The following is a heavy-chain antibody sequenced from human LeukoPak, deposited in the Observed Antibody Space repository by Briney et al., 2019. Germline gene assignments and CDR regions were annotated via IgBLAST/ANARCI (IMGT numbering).Heavy chain of an antibody. CDR3: VSPRGFSYGYFDY. CDR2: IYYSKNT. V-gene: IGHV4-39*01. J-gene: IGHJ4*02. Sequence: SETLSLTCTVSGGSISSSSAYWGWIRQPPGKGLEWIGIIYYSKNTYYNPSLKSRVTISADTSKNQFSLTLGSVSATDTAVYYCVSPRGFSYGYFDYWGQGTLVTVCS. CDR1: GGSISSSSAY. D-gene: IGHD5-18*01.